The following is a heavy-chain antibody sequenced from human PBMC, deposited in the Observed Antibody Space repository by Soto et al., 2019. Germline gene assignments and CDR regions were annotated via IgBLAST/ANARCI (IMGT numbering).Heavy chain of an antibody. D-gene: IGHD3-16*01. J-gene: IGHJ6*03. Sequence: LSLTCAVYGGSFSGYYWSWIRQPPGKGLEWIGEINHSGSTNYNPSLKSRVTISVDTSKNQFSLKLSSVTAADTAVYYCARQASLGLFGMDVWGKGTTVTVSS. CDR2: INHSGST. CDR1: GGSFSGYY. V-gene: IGHV4-34*01. CDR3: ARQASLGLFGMDV.